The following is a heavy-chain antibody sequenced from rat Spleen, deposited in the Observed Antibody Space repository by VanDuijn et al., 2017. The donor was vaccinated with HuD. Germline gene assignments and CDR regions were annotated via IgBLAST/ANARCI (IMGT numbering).Heavy chain of an antibody. Sequence: EVRLQESGPGLVKPSQSLSLTFSVTDYSITSSSGWSWIRRFPGNKLERMGDINGAGITNYNPSLKSRISITRNTSKNQFFLQVNSVTTEDTANYYCARRRYDGTYYPYWGQGVMVTVSS. D-gene: IGHD1-12*02. CDR1: DYSITSSSG. CDR2: INGAGIT. V-gene: IGHV3-3*01. CDR3: ARRRYDGTYYPY. J-gene: IGHJ2*01.